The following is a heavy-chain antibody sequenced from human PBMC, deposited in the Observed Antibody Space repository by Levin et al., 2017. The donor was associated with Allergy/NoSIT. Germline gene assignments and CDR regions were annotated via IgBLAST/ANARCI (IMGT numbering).Heavy chain of an antibody. V-gene: IGHV3-23*01. CDR2: ISGVSESK. J-gene: IGHJ4*02. CDR3: AKGNGGNPLKDAIAS. D-gene: IGHD3-16*01. CDR1: GFTFGNYA. Sequence: GESLKISCTASGFTFGNYAMSWVRQAPGEGLEWVSSISGVSESKYYADSVKGRFTISRDRSKNTLYLQMNSLRAEDTAFYYCAKGNGGNPLKDAIASWGQGTLVAVSS.